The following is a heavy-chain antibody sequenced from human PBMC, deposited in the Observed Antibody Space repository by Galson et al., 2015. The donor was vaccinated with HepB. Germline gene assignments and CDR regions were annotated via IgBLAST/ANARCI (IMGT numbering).Heavy chain of an antibody. CDR3: ARDGDMVRGLRY. J-gene: IGHJ4*02. Sequence: SPRLSCAASGFIFSDHYMDWVRQASGKGLEWVGRIRNKANSYTTEYAASVKGRISISRDDSKKSLSLQMNSLKTEDTAVYYCARDGDMVRGLRYWGQGTLVTVSS. CDR1: GFIFSDHY. D-gene: IGHD3-10*01. CDR2: IRNKANSYTT. V-gene: IGHV3-72*01.